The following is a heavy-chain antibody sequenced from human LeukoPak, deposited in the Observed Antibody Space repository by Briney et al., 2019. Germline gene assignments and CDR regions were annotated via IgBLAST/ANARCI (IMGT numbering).Heavy chain of an antibody. V-gene: IGHV3-23*01. CDR1: GFTFSSYA. CDR2: ISGIGGST. Sequence: GGSLRLSCAASGFTFSSYAMSWVRQAPGKGLVWVSAISGIGGSTYYADSVKGRFTISRDNSKNTLYLQMNSLRAEDTAVYYCAKYSPTSTYCGGDCHIDYWGQGTLVTVSS. D-gene: IGHD2-21*01. CDR3: AKYSPTSTYCGGDCHIDY. J-gene: IGHJ4*02.